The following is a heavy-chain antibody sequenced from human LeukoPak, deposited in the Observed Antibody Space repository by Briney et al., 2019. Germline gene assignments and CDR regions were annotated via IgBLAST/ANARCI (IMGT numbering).Heavy chain of an antibody. J-gene: IGHJ5*02. CDR2: IYPGDFDT. D-gene: IGHD4-17*01. Sequence: GESLKISCKGSGYSFTSYWIGWVRQMPGKGLEWMGIIYPGDFDTRYSPSFQGQVTISADKSISTAYLQWSSLKASDTAMYYCARRATFDYGDYGSFDPWGQGTLVTVSS. CDR3: ARRATFDYGDYGSFDP. V-gene: IGHV5-51*01. CDR1: GYSFTSYW.